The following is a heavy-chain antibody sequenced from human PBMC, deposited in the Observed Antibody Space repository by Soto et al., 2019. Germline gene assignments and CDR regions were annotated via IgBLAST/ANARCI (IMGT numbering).Heavy chain of an antibody. CDR2: INTGNGYT. CDR3: ARDRGGYCSGGSCSEAWFDP. CDR1: GYTFSSYP. V-gene: IGHV1-3*04. Sequence: ASVKVSCKASGYTFSSYPMHWVRQAPGQSLEWMGWINTGNGYTKYSQNFQARVTITRDTSASTVYLQLSSLRSADTAVYYCARDRGGYCSGGSCSEAWFDPWGQGTLVTVSS. D-gene: IGHD2-15*01. J-gene: IGHJ5*02.